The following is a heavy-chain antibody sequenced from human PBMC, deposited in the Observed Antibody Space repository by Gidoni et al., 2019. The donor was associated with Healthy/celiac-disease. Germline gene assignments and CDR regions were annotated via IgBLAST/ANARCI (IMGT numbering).Heavy chain of an antibody. Sequence: QLQLQESGPGLVKPSETLSLTCPVSGGSIRSSSSYWGWIRPPPGKGLEWIGSIYYSGSTYYNPSLKSRVTISVDTSKNQFSLKLSSVTAADTAVYYCPLMMGRDRSRGIDYWGQGTLVTVSS. CDR1: GGSIRSSSSY. CDR2: IYYSGST. D-gene: IGHD3-22*01. J-gene: IGHJ4*02. CDR3: PLMMGRDRSRGIDY. V-gene: IGHV4-39*01.